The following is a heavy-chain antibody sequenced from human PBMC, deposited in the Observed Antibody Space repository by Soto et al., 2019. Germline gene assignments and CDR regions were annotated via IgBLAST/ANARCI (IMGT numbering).Heavy chain of an antibody. Sequence: PGGSLRLSCAASGFTFSDYYMSWIRQAPGKGLEWVSYISSSGSTIYYADSVKGRFTISRDNAKNSLYLQMNSLRAEDTAVYYCASYREEDWWGYYYYYMDVWGKGTTVTVSS. D-gene: IGHD2-15*01. CDR1: GFTFSDYY. CDR3: ASYREEDWWGYYYYYMDV. J-gene: IGHJ6*03. V-gene: IGHV3-11*01. CDR2: ISSSGSTI.